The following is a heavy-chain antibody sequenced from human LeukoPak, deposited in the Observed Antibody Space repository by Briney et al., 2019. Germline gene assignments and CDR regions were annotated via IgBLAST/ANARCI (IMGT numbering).Heavy chain of an antibody. CDR2: IYYSGST. Sequence: SETLSLTCTVSGGSISSYYWSWIRQPPGKGLEWIGYIYYSGSTNYNPSLKSRVTISVDTSKNQFSLKLSSVTAADTAVYYCARPRIAAAGTPFDYWGQGTLVTVSS. D-gene: IGHD6-13*01. V-gene: IGHV4-59*08. J-gene: IGHJ4*02. CDR3: ARPRIAAAGTPFDY. CDR1: GGSISSYY.